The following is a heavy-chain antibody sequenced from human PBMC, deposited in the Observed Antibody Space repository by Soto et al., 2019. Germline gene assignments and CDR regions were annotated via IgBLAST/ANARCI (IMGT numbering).Heavy chain of an antibody. V-gene: IGHV3-53*01. Sequence: GSLRLSCAASGFTVSSDYMSWVRQAPGKGLEWVSVIYTGGSTYYADSVKGRFTFSRDNSKNTLYLQMNSLRAEDTAVYYCARAYGGNPALFDPWGQGP. CDR3: ARAYGGNPALFDP. D-gene: IGHD4-17*01. CDR1: GFTVSSDY. CDR2: IYTGGST. J-gene: IGHJ5*02.